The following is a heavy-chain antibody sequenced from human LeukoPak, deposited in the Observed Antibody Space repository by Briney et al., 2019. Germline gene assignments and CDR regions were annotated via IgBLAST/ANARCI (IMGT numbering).Heavy chain of an antibody. V-gene: IGHV4-30-4*01. CDR2: IYYSGST. CDR1: GGSISSGDYY. J-gene: IGHJ3*02. D-gene: IGHD3-10*01. Sequence: KSSETLSLTCTVSGGSISSGDYYWSWIRQPPGKGLEWIGYIYYSGSTYYNPSLKSRVTISVDTSKNQFSLKLSSVTAADTAVYYCARLPRNYYGSGSYPEDAFDIWGQGTMVTVSS. CDR3: ARLPRNYYGSGSYPEDAFDI.